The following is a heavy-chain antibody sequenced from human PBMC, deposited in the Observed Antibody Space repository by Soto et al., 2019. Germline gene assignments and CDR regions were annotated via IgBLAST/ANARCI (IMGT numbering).Heavy chain of an antibody. CDR1: GFSLSTSGVG. CDR2: IYWDDDK. D-gene: IGHD3-16*02. Sequence: QITLKESGPTLVKPTQTLTLTRTFSGFSLSTSGVGVGWIRQPPGKALEWLALIYWDDDKRYSPSLKSRLTITKDTSKNQVVLTMTNMDPVDTATYYCAHHYIWGSYRIFDYWGQGTLVTVSS. J-gene: IGHJ4*02. CDR3: AHHYIWGSYRIFDY. V-gene: IGHV2-5*02.